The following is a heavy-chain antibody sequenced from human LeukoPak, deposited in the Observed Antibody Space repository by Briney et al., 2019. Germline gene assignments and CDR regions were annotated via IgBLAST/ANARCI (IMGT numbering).Heavy chain of an antibody. Sequence: GESLRLSCAASGFTFSSYAMSWVRQAPGKGLEWVSTISGTGGTTYYADSVKGRFTISRDNSKNTLFLQFNSLRADDTAVYYCAKGRGTTVTAAANYWGQGTLVTVSS. D-gene: IGHD4-17*01. V-gene: IGHV3-23*01. J-gene: IGHJ4*02. CDR1: GFTFSSYA. CDR2: ISGTGGTT. CDR3: AKGRGTTVTAAANY.